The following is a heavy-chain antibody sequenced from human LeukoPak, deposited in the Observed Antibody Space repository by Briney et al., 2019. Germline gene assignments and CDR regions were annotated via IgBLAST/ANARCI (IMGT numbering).Heavy chain of an antibody. CDR2: IYYTGSYTGTT. Sequence: SETLSLTCIVSGRSISSSSFYCGWIRQPPGKGLEWIGTIYYTGSYTGTTYYNPSLQRRVTVSVDTSQNLCSLKLTSVTAADTAVYYCVGEEYGTGSYYKSSDWGQGTLVTVSS. V-gene: IGHV4-39*01. D-gene: IGHD3-10*01. CDR3: VGEEYGTGSYYKSSD. CDR1: GRSISSSSFY. J-gene: IGHJ4*02.